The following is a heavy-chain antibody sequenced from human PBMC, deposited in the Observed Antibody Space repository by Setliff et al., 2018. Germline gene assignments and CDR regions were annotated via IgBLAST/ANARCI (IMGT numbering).Heavy chain of an antibody. J-gene: IGHJ5*02. CDR1: GGSISSSRYY. V-gene: IGHV4-39*07. Sequence: KPSETLSLTCTVSGGSISSSRYYWGWIRQPPGKGLEWIGSINYSGSTYYNPSLKSRVTISGDTSKNQFSLKLSSVTSADTAVYYGARGAPGWELLSWFDPWGQGTLVTVSS. CDR2: INYSGST. CDR3: ARGAPGWELLSWFDP. D-gene: IGHD1-26*01.